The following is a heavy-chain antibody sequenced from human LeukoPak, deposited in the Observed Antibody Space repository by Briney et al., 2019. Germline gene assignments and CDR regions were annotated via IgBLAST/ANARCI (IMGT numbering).Heavy chain of an antibody. Sequence: PSETLSLTCTVSGGSISSYYWGWIRQPPGKGLEWIGSIYYSGSTYYNPSLKSRVTISVDTSKNQFSLKLSSVTAADTAVYYCARTYYDFWSGYYTDYYYYMDVWGKGTTVTVSS. J-gene: IGHJ6*03. CDR3: ARTYYDFWSGYYTDYYYYMDV. D-gene: IGHD3-3*01. CDR2: IYYSGST. CDR1: GGSISSYY. V-gene: IGHV4-39*07.